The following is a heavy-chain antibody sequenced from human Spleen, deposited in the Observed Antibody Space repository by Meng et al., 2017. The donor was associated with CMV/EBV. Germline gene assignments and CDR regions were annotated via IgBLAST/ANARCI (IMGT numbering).Heavy chain of an antibody. Sequence: GESLKISCAASGFTFSSYWMHWVRQAPGKGLVWVSRINSDGSDTSYADSVKGRFTISRDNSKNTLYLQMNSLRAEDTAVYYCAKDEATERILEWLLNSWGQGTLVTVSS. D-gene: IGHD3-3*01. CDR1: GFTFSSYW. V-gene: IGHV3-74*01. CDR3: AKDEATERILEWLLNS. CDR2: INSDGSDT. J-gene: IGHJ4*02.